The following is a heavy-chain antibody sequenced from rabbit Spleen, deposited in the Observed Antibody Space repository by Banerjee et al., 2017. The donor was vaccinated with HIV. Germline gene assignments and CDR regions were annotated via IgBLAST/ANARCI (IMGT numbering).Heavy chain of an antibody. D-gene: IGHD1-1*01. J-gene: IGHJ4*01. Sequence: QLKESGGGLVQTGGSLKLSCKASGFTLSSYYMNWVRQAPGKGLEWIGYIDLVFGSTYYASWVNGRFTISSHNAQNTLYLQLNSLTVADTATYFCVRGASSSGYYNLWGQGTLVTVS. CDR2: IDLVFGST. CDR3: VRGASSSGYYNL. V-gene: IGHV1S7*01. CDR1: GFTLSSYY.